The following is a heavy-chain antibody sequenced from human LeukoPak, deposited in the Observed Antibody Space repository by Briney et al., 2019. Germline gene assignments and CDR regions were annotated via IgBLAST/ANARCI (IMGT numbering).Heavy chain of an antibody. CDR2: FDPEDGET. CDR1: GYALTELS. Sequence: GASVKVSCKVSGYALTELSMHWVRQAPGKGLEWMGGFDPEDGETVYAQRFQGRVTMTEDTSTDTAYMELSSLRSEDTAVYYCATGSLRFGEFSLGYWGQGTLVTVSS. CDR3: ATGSLRFGEFSLGY. J-gene: IGHJ4*02. D-gene: IGHD3-16*02. V-gene: IGHV1-24*01.